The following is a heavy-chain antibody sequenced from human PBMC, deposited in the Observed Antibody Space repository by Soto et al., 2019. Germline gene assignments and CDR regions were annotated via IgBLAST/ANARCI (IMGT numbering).Heavy chain of an antibody. D-gene: IGHD3-22*01. V-gene: IGHV3-30*18. CDR2: ISYDGSNK. J-gene: IGHJ6*02. CDR3: AKESYYYDSSGYEKGYGMDV. Sequence: QVQLVESGGGVVQPGRSLRLSCAASGFTFSSYGMHWVRQAPGKGLEWVAVISYDGSNKYYADSVKGRFTISRDNSKNTLYLKMNSLRDEDTAVYYCAKESYYYDSSGYEKGYGMDVWGQGTTVTVSS. CDR1: GFTFSSYG.